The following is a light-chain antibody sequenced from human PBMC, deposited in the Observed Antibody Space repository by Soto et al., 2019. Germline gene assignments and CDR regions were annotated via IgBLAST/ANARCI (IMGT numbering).Light chain of an antibody. Sequence: EIVLTQSPGTLSLSPGERATLSCRASQSVSSNYLAWYQQKTGQAPRLLIYGASSRATGIPDRFSGSGSGTDFTLTISGLEPEDFAVYYCQQYGTSPLTFGGGTKIQIK. CDR1: QSVSSNY. V-gene: IGKV3-20*01. CDR2: GAS. J-gene: IGKJ4*02. CDR3: QQYGTSPLT.